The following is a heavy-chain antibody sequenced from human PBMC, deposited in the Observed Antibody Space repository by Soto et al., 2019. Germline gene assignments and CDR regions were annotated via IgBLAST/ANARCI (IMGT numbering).Heavy chain of an antibody. Sequence: GASVKVSCKASGGTFSSYAISWVRQAPGQGLEWMGGIIPIFGTANYAQKFQGRVTITADESTSTAYMELSSPRSEDTAVYYCARDNYYGSDPNYWGQGTLVTVSS. J-gene: IGHJ4*02. CDR2: IIPIFGTA. V-gene: IGHV1-69*13. CDR3: ARDNYYGSDPNY. CDR1: GGTFSSYA. D-gene: IGHD3-10*01.